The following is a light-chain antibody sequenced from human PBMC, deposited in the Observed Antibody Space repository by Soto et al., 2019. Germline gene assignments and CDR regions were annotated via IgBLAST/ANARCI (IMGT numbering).Light chain of an antibody. CDR3: QSYDSSVTGSPV. J-gene: IGLJ3*02. V-gene: IGLV1-40*01. CDR1: GSNIGAGYA. CDR2: GNI. Sequence: QSVLTQPPSVSGAPGQRVTISCTGAGSNIGAGYAVHWYQQLPGTAPKLLIYGNINRPSGVPDRFFGSKSDSSASLTINGLHAEDEGDYYCQSYDSSVTGSPVFAGGTQLTVL.